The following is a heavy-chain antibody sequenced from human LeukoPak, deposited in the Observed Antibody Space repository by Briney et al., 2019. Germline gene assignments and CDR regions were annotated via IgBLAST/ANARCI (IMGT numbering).Heavy chain of an antibody. J-gene: IGHJ4*02. CDR3: ARATANGPTDY. D-gene: IGHD2-21*02. Sequence: GSLRLSCAASGFTFSSYAMSWIRQPPGKGLEWIGEINHSGSTNYNPSLKSRVTISVDTSKNQFSLKLSSVTAADTAVYYCARATANGPTDYWGQGTLVTVSS. V-gene: IGHV4-34*01. CDR1: GFTFSSYA. CDR2: INHSGST.